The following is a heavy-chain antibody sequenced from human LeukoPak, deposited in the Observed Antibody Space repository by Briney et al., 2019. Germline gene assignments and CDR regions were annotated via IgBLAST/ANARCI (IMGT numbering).Heavy chain of an antibody. V-gene: IGHV3-21*01. CDR1: GFTFSSYN. CDR2: ISSSSNYK. J-gene: IGHJ4*02. CDR3: ARDREQWLVRPGYYFDY. Sequence: GRSLRLSCAASGFTFSSYNMNWVRQAPGKGLEWVSSISSSSNYKHYADSVKGRFTISRDNAKNSVYLQMNSLRAEDTAIYYCARDREQWLVRPGYYFDYWGQGTLVTVSS. D-gene: IGHD6-19*01.